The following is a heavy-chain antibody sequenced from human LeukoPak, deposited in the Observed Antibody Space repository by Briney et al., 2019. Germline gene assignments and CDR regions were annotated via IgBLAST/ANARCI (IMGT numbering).Heavy chain of an antibody. CDR1: GGAISNYY. CDR2: IYYSGST. Sequence: SETLSFTGTGSGGAISNYYWSWIRQPPGMGLEWIGYIYYSGSTNYNPYLRSRVTISVDTSKNQFSLKLSSVTAADTAVYYCARKRFIAAGGFDPWGQGTLVTVSS. J-gene: IGHJ5*02. CDR3: ARKRFIAAGGFDP. V-gene: IGHV4-59*01. D-gene: IGHD6-6*01.